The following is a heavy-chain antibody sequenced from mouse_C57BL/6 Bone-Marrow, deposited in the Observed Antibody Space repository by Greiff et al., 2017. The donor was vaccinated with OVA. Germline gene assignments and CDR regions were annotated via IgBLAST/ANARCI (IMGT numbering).Heavy chain of an antibody. CDR2: IYPGDGDT. CDR3: ARRYYGNYVPFYYFDY. D-gene: IGHD2-1*01. J-gene: IGHJ2*01. Sequence: VQLQQSGPELVKPGASVKISCKASGYAFSSSWMNWVKQRPGKGLEWIGRIYPGDGDTNYNGKFKGKATLTADKSSSTAYMQLSSLTSEDSAVYFCARRYYGNYVPFYYFDYWGQGTTLTVSS. CDR1: GYAFSSSW. V-gene: IGHV1-82*01.